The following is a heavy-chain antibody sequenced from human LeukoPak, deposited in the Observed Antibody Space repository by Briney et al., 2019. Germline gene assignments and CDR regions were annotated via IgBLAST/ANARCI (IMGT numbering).Heavy chain of an antibody. CDR3: AKDVRNYYGSGSYKRSDY. Sequence: GGSLRLSCAASGFTFSSYAMSWVRQAPGEGLEWVSAISGSGGSTYYADSVKGRFTISRDNSKNTLYLQMNSLRAEDTAVYYCAKDVRNYYGSGSYKRSDYWGQGTLVTVSS. J-gene: IGHJ4*02. CDR2: ISGSGGST. CDR1: GFTFSSYA. D-gene: IGHD3-10*01. V-gene: IGHV3-23*01.